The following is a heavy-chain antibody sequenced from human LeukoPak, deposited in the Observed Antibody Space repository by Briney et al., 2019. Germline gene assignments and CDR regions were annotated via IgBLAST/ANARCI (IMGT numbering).Heavy chain of an antibody. CDR3: ASYSGSYSSDFDY. D-gene: IGHD1-26*01. V-gene: IGHV1-2*02. J-gene: IGHJ4*02. Sequence: ASVTVSCKASGYTFTGYYMQWVRQAPGQGLEWMGWINPNSGGTNYAQKFQGRVTMTRDTSISTAYMELSRLRSDDTAVFYCASYSGSYSSDFDYWGQGTLVTVSS. CDR2: INPNSGGT. CDR1: GYTFTGYY.